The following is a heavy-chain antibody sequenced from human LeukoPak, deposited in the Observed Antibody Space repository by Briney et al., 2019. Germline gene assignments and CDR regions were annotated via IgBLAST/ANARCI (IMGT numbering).Heavy chain of an antibody. D-gene: IGHD5-24*01. CDR1: GFTFSSYS. CDR2: ISSSSSYI. V-gene: IGHV3-21*01. Sequence: PGGSLRLSCAASGFTFSSYSMNWVRQAPGKGLEWVSSISSSSSYIYYADSVRGRLTISRDNAKNSLYLQMNSLGAEDTAVYYCARGLGREMAYTAFDIWGQGTMVTVSS. J-gene: IGHJ3*02. CDR3: ARGLGREMAYTAFDI.